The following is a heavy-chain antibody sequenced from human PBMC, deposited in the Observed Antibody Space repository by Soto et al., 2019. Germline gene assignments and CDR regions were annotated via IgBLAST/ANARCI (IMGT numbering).Heavy chain of an antibody. CDR1: GGSISSGGYY. V-gene: IGHV4-31*03. Sequence: QVQLQESGPGLVKPSQTLSLTCTVSGGSISSGGYYWSWIRQHPGKGLECIGYIDHSGTTYYNPSLKRRVTIAVDTSKKQFSLKLTSVTAADTAVYYCARVRGNPLLGWFDPWGQGTLVTVSS. D-gene: IGHD2-2*01. CDR2: IDHSGTT. CDR3: ARVRGNPLLGWFDP. J-gene: IGHJ5*02.